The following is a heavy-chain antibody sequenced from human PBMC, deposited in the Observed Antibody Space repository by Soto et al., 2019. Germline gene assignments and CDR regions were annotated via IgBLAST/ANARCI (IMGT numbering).Heavy chain of an antibody. CDR1: GFTFSNYA. CDR3: VKTGALHYMAV. CDR2: ISGSGGST. J-gene: IGHJ6*03. V-gene: IGHV3-23*01. Sequence: GGSLRLSCSASGFTFSNYAMSWVRQAPGKGLEWVSTISGSGGSTYYADSVKGRFTISRDNSKNTLSLQMNSLRAEDTAVYYCVKTGALHYMAVWGKGTTVTVSS. D-gene: IGHD3-10*01.